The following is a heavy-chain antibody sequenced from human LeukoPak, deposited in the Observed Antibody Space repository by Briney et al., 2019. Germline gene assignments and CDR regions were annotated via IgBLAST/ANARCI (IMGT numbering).Heavy chain of an antibody. CDR2: IYYSGST. Sequence: ASETLSLTCTVSGGSISSYYWSWIRQPPGKGLEWIGYIYYSGSTNYNPSLKSRVTISVDTSKNQFSLKLSSVTAADTAVYYCARDLGSSWYYYFDYWGQGTLVTVSS. CDR3: ARDLGSSWYYYFDY. D-gene: IGHD6-13*01. J-gene: IGHJ4*02. V-gene: IGHV4-59*12. CDR1: GGSISSYY.